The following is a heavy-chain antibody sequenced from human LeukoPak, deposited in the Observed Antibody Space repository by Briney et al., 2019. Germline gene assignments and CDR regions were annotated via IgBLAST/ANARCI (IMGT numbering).Heavy chain of an antibody. J-gene: IGHJ5*02. CDR1: GGSISSSSYY. Sequence: PSETLSLTCTVSGGSISSSSYYWGWIRQPPGKGLEWIGRIYYSGSTYYNPSLKSRVTISVDTSKNQFSLKLSSVTAADTAVYYCARLNYDFWSVYSYNWFAPWGQGTLVTVSS. CDR2: IYYSGST. CDR3: ARLNYDFWSVYSYNWFAP. V-gene: IGHV4-39*07. D-gene: IGHD3-3*01.